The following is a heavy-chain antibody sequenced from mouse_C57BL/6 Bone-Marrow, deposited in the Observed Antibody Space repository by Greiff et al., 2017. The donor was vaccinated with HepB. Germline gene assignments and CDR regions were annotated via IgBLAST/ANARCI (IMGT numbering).Heavy chain of an antibody. J-gene: IGHJ2*01. CDR3: ARTNWAFDD. D-gene: IGHD4-1*02. CDR1: GFTFSDYG. CDR2: ISSSSSTI. V-gene: IGHV5-17*01. Sequence: EVKVLQSGAGLVKPGASLKLSCAASGFTFSDYGMHWVRQAPEKGLEWVAYISSSSSTIYYDDTVKGRFTISRDNSKNTRFLQMNSLRSEDTAMYYCARTNWAFDDWGKGTTLTVSS.